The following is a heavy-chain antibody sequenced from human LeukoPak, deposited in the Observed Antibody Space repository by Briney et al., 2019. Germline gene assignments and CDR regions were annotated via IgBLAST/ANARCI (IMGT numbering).Heavy chain of an antibody. CDR1: GGSFSGYY. V-gene: IGHV4-34*01. CDR2: INHSGST. J-gene: IGHJ3*02. CDR3: ARHMILVATTSGAIDI. D-gene: IGHD1-26*01. Sequence: PSETLSLTCAVYGGSFSGYYWSWIRQPPGKGLEWIGEINHSGSTNYNPSLKSRVTISVDTSKNQFSLKLSSVTAADTAVYYCARHMILVATTSGAIDIWGQGTMVTVSS.